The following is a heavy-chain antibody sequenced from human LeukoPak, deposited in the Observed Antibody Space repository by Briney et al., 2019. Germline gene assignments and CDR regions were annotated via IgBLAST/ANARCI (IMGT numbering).Heavy chain of an antibody. CDR3: AKALPTYYDILTGYYFDY. J-gene: IGHJ4*02. V-gene: IGHV3-20*04. CDR1: GFMFDDYG. CDR2: INWNAGRT. D-gene: IGHD3-9*01. Sequence: PGGSLRLSCAASGFMFDDYGMSWVRRAPGKGLEWVSGINWNAGRTGYADSVKGRFTISRDNAKNTLYLQMNSLRAKDTAVSYCAKALPTYYDILTGYYFDYWGQGTLVTVSS.